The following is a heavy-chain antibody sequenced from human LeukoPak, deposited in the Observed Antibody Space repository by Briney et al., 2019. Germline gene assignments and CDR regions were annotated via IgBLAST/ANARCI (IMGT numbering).Heavy chain of an antibody. CDR3: ARAGCSSTSCYNPFDY. J-gene: IGHJ4*02. CDR2: IYYSGST. V-gene: IGHV4-31*03. CDR1: GGSISSGGHY. Sequence: SETLSLTCTVSGGSISSGGHYWSWIRQHPGKGLEWIGYIYYSGSTYYNPSLKSRVTISVDTSKNQFSLKLSSVTAADTAVYYCARAGCSSTSCYNPFDYWGQGTLVTVSS. D-gene: IGHD2-2*01.